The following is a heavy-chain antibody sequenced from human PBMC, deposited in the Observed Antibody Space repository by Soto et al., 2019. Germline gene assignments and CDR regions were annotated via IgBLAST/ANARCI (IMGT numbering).Heavy chain of an antibody. CDR3: ASGLVEYSSSWYDY. D-gene: IGHD6-13*01. V-gene: IGHV3-74*01. CDR1: GFTFSSCW. J-gene: IGHJ4*02. Sequence: EVQLVESGGGLVHPGGSLRLSCVVSGFTFSSCWMHWVRQAPGKGLVWVSRINSDGSNTDYADSVKGRFIISRDNAKNTMYLQMNSLRVEGTAVYYCASGLVEYSSSWYDYWGQGTLVTVSS. CDR2: INSDGSNT.